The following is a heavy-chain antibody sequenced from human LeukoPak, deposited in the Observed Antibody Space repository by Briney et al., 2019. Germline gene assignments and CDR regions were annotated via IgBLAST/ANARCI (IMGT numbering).Heavy chain of an antibody. J-gene: IGHJ5*02. CDR3: AKDLSIHYDSRGFDP. D-gene: IGHD3-22*01. CDR2: ISYDGSNN. V-gene: IGHV3-30*18. Sequence: TGGSLRLSCAASGFTFTRFGMHWVRQAPGKGLEWVTFISYDGSNNYYADSVKGRFTISRDNSKSTLYLQMNSLRAEDTAVYYCAKDLSIHYDSRGFDPWSQGTLVTVSS. CDR1: GFTFTRFG.